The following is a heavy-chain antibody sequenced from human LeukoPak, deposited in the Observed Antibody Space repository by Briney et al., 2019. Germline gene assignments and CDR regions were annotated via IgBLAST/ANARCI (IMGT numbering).Heavy chain of an antibody. V-gene: IGHV4-61*02. D-gene: IGHD3-16*01. CDR2: IYTSGST. CDR3: ARESATWDFDY. CDR1: GGSISSGSYY. Sequence: MPSETLSLTCTVSGGSISSGSYYWSWLRQPAGKGLEWIGRIYTSGSTNYNPSLKSRVTISVDTSKNQFSLKLSSVTAADTAVYYCARESATWDFDYWGQGTLVTVSS. J-gene: IGHJ4*02.